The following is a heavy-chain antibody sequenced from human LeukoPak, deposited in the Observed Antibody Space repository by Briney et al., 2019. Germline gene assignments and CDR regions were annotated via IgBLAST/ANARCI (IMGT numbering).Heavy chain of an antibody. CDR2: ISDDGRNK. Sequence: GGXLRLSCXASGFSFISYGMHWVRQAPGKGLEWVGVISDDGRNKKYADSVKGRFTISRDNSKDTLYLQMNSLRDEDTAVYYCAKRPSDYGDYVTYFDYXGQGXXV. CDR3: AKRPSDYGDYVTYFDY. J-gene: IGHJ4*02. V-gene: IGHV3-30*18. D-gene: IGHD4-17*01. CDR1: GFSFISYG.